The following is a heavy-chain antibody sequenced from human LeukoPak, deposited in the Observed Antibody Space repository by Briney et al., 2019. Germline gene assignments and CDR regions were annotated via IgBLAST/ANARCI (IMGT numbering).Heavy chain of an antibody. V-gene: IGHV4-4*07. CDR1: GGSISSYY. J-gene: IGHJ4*02. CDR2: IYTSGST. D-gene: IGHD3-10*01. Sequence: SETLSLTCTVSGGSISSYYWSWIRQPAAKGLEWIGRIYTSGSTNYNPSLKSRVTMSVDTSKNQFSLKLSSVTAADTAVYYCARGLEEPYGSGSYAILDYWGQGALVTVSS. CDR3: ARGLEEPYGSGSYAILDY.